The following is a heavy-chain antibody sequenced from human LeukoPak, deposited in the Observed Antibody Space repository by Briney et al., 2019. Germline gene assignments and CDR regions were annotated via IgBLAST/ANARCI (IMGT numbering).Heavy chain of an antibody. V-gene: IGHV4-34*01. CDR2: INHSGST. CDR3: ARRLLVGYYYGSGSPLRY. CDR1: GGSFRGYN. J-gene: IGHJ4*02. Sequence: SETLSLTCAVYGGSFRGYNWSWIRRPPGKGLEWIGEINHSGSTNYNPSLKSRVTISVNTSKNQFSLKLSSVTAADTAVYYCARRLLVGYYYGSGSPLRYWGQGTLVTVSS. D-gene: IGHD3-10*01.